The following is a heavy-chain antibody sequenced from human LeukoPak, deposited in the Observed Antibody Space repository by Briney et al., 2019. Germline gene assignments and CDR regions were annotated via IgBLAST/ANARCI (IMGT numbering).Heavy chain of an antibody. Sequence: SETLSLTCTVSGYSISSGYYWGWIRQPPGKGLEWIGSIYHSGSTYYNPSLKGRVTLSVDTSKNQFSLKLTSVTAADTAVYYCARDGGSSWYRSDWFDTWGQGTLVTVSS. V-gene: IGHV4-38-2*02. CDR2: IYHSGST. CDR3: ARDGGSSWYRSDWFDT. J-gene: IGHJ5*02. CDR1: GYSISSGYY. D-gene: IGHD6-13*01.